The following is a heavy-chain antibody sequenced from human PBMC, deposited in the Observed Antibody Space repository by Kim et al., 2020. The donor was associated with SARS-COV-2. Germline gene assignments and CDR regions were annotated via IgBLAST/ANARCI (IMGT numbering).Heavy chain of an antibody. J-gene: IGHJ4*02. Sequence: GGSLRLSCAASGFTFSTYAMSWVRQAPGKGLEWVSLISGSGVITYYADSVKGRFTISRDNSKNTLYLQMNSLRAEGTALYYCAKVSGSGTYFDYWGQGT. V-gene: IGHV3-23*01. CDR2: ISGSGVIT. CDR1: GFTFSTYA. D-gene: IGHD3-10*01. CDR3: AKVSGSGTYFDY.